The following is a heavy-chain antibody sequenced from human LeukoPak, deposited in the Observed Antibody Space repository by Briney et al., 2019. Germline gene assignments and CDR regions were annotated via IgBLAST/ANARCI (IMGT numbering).Heavy chain of an antibody. Sequence: GGSLRLSCAASGFTFSSYWMSWVRPAPGKGLEWVANIKQDGSEKYYVDSVKGRFTISRANAKNSLYLQMNTLRAEDTAVYYCAARPSSYSRSIYFQHWGQGTLVTVSS. CDR3: AARPSSYSRSIYFQH. V-gene: IGHV3-7*01. CDR2: IKQDGSEK. J-gene: IGHJ1*01. CDR1: GFTFSSYW. D-gene: IGHD2-15*01.